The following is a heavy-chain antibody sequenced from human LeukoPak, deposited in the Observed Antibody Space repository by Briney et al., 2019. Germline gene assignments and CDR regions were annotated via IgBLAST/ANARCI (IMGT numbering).Heavy chain of an antibody. CDR3: VRAKGGY. CDR1: GFTFSSYW. CDR2: INQDGSER. V-gene: IGHV3-7*01. J-gene: IGHJ4*02. Sequence: PGGSLRLSCAASGFTFSSYWMNWVRQAPGKGLEWVANINQDGSERYYVDSVKGRFTVSRDDAASSLYLQMNSLRAEDTAVYYCVRAKGGYLGQGTLVTVSS.